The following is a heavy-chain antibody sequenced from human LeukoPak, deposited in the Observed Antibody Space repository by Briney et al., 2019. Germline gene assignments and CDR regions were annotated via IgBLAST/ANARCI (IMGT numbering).Heavy chain of an antibody. V-gene: IGHV3-23*01. CDR1: GFTFSSYA. CDR2: ISGSGGST. CDR3: AKGPIVRGFYFDY. J-gene: IGHJ4*02. Sequence: PGGSLRLSCAASGFTFSSYAMSWVRQAPGKGLEWVSAISGSGGSTYYADSVKGRFTIPRDNSKNTLYLQMNSLRAEDTAVYYCAKGPIVRGFYFDYWGQGTLVTVSS. D-gene: IGHD3-10*01.